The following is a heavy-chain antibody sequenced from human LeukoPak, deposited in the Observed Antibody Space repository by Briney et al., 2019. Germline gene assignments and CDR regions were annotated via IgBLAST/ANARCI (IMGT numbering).Heavy chain of an antibody. CDR2: FDPEDGET. Sequence: ASVKVSCKVSGYTLTELSMHWVRQAPGKGLEWMGGFDPEDGETIYAQKFQGRVTMTRDTSTSTVYMELSSLRSEDTAVYYCARDRYSSGWAFFDYWGQGTLVTVSP. J-gene: IGHJ4*02. V-gene: IGHV1-24*01. CDR3: ARDRYSSGWAFFDY. D-gene: IGHD6-19*01. CDR1: GYTLTELS.